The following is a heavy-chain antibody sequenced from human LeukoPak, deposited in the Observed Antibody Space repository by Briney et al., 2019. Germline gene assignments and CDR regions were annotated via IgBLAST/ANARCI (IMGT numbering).Heavy chain of an antibody. J-gene: IGHJ3*02. CDR3: TTEMTTVTRGKI. V-gene: IGHV3-15*01. D-gene: IGHD4-17*01. CDR1: GCTFSNAW. Sequence: GGALRLSCAASGCTFSNAWMSGVRQAPGKGREGVGRIKSKTDGGTTDYAAPVKGRFTISRDDSKNTLYLQMNSLKTEDTAVYYCTTEMTTVTRGKIWGQGTMVTVSS. CDR2: IKSKTDGGTT.